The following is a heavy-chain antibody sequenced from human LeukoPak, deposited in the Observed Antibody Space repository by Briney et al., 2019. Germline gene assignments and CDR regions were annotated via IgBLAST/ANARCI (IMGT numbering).Heavy chain of an antibody. CDR2: IYYSGST. J-gene: IGHJ4*02. CDR1: GGSISSSSYY. V-gene: IGHV4-39*07. CDR3: ARDVGTTGWHTYDF. D-gene: IGHD3-9*01. Sequence: SETLSLTSTVSGGSISSSSYYWGWIRQPPGKGLEWIGSIYYSGSTYYNPSLKSRVTISVDTSKNQFSLQVYSVTPEDTAVYYCARDVGTTGWHTYDFWGQGTLVTVSS.